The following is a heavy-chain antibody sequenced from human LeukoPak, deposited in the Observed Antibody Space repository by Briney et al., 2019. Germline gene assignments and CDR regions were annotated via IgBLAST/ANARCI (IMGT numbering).Heavy chain of an antibody. CDR2: IYYSGST. J-gene: IGHJ4*02. CDR3: ASSIAARPDY. Sequence: SETLSLTCTVSGGSISSSSYYWGWIRQPPGKGLEWIGSIYYSGSTYYNPSLKSRVTISVDTSKNQFSPKLSSVTAADTAVYYCASSIAARPDYWGQGTLVTVSS. CDR1: GGSISSSSYY. V-gene: IGHV4-39*01. D-gene: IGHD6-6*01.